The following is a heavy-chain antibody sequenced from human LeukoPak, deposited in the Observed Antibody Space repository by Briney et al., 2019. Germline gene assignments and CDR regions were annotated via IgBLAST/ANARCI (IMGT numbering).Heavy chain of an antibody. V-gene: IGHV4-61*02. Sequence: SETLSLTCTVSGGSISSGTSSWSWIRQPAGKGLEWIGRIFSSGITKYNPSLKSRVTMSVDTSKNQFSLRLSSVTAADTAVYYCARDAPYGDFWFDPWGQGTLVTVSS. CDR1: GGSISSGTSS. CDR2: IFSSGIT. J-gene: IGHJ5*02. CDR3: ARDAPYGDFWFDP. D-gene: IGHD4-17*01.